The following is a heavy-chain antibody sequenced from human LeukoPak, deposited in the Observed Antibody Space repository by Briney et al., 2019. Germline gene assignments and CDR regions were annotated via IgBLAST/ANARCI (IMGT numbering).Heavy chain of an antibody. V-gene: IGHV4-59*08. CDR1: GGSISSYY. CDR3: MRTGTGLSGDYPYYFDS. D-gene: IGHD4-17*01. J-gene: IGHJ4*02. Sequence: SETLSLTCTVSGGSISSYYWSWIRQPPGKGLEWIGYIYYSGSTDYNPSLKSRVTISIDTSENQFSLKLSSVTAADTAVYYCMRTGTGLSGDYPYYFDSWGQGTLVTVSS. CDR2: IYYSGST.